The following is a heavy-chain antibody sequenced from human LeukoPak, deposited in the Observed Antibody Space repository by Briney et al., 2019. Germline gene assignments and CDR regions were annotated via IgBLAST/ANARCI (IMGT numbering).Heavy chain of an antibody. CDR1: GGSISSGSYY. CDR2: IYTSGST. CDR3: ARDHVRYSSSWSWFGY. J-gene: IGHJ4*02. Sequence: PSETLSLTCTVSGGSISSGSYYWSWIRQPAGKGLEWIGRIYTSGSTNYNPSLKSRVTISVDTSKNQFPLKLSSVTAADTAVYYCARDHVRYSSSWSWFGYWGQGTLVTVSS. V-gene: IGHV4-61*02. D-gene: IGHD6-13*01.